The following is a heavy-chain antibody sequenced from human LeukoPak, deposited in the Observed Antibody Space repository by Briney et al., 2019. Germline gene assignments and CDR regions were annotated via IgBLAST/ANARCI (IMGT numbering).Heavy chain of an antibody. CDR1: GYTFSNNA. CDR2: INAGYGNT. CDR3: ARGSSWFGNYYYYMDV. Sequence: AAVKVSCKASGYTFSNNAKHWVRQAPGQRLERMGWINAGYGNTKYSQEFQGRVTITRDSSASTAYMELRSLRADDTAVYYCARGSSWFGNYYYYMDVWDKGTTVTVSS. D-gene: IGHD6-13*01. V-gene: IGHV1-3*01. J-gene: IGHJ6*03.